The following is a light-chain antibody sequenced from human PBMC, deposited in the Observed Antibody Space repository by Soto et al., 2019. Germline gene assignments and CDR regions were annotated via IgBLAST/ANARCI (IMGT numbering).Light chain of an antibody. V-gene: IGLV2-14*01. CDR3: SSYTTTNSWI. J-gene: IGLJ1*01. CDR2: EVV. Sequence: QSALTQPASVSGSPGQSITISCTGATSDDYVSWYRQPPGKAPKLLIYEVVNRPSEVSNRFSGSKSDNTASLTISGLQAEDEAHYYCSSYTTTNSWIFGTGTKVTVL. CDR1: TSDDY.